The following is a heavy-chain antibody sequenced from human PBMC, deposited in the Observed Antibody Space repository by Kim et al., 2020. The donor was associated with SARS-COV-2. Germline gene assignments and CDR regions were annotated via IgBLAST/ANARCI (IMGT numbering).Heavy chain of an antibody. J-gene: IGHJ4*02. V-gene: IGHV7-4-1*02. CDR2: INTRTGDA. CDR3: ARDIGYCSGGTCYSSYFDY. CDR1: GYTFNNHA. Sequence: ASVKVSCKASGYTFNNHAMNWLRQAPGQGLEWMGWINTRTGDAAYAQDFRGQFVFSLDTSVSTAFLQISSLKAEDTAVYYCARDIGYCSGGTCYSSYFDYWGQGTLVTVSS. D-gene: IGHD2-15*01.